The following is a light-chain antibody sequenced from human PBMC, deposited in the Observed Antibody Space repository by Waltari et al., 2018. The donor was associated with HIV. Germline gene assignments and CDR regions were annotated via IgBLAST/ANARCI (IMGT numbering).Light chain of an antibody. CDR3: HQSSSLPHT. V-gene: IGKV6-21*01. Sequence: EIVLTQSPAFKSVTPKEQVTITCRASQSIGSNLHWYQQKPDQSPKLLIKYASRSFSGVPSRFSGSGSGTDFTLTISRLEAEDAATYYCHQSSSLPHTFGQGTKLEIK. CDR2: YAS. CDR1: QSIGSN. J-gene: IGKJ2*01.